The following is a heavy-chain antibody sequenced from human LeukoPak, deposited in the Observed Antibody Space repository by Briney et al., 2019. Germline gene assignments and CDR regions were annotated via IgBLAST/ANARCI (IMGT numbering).Heavy chain of an antibody. V-gene: IGHV3-23*01. CDR2: ISGGGGGT. Sequence: PGGSLRLSCAASGFTFTTYAMGWVRQSPGKGLEWVSSISGGGGGTYYVEFVKGRFTISRDNSKNTVYLQMNSLRGEDTAVYYCATEVLRHFDFLYWGQGTLVTVSS. CDR3: ATEVLRHFDFLY. CDR1: GFTFTTYA. J-gene: IGHJ4*02. D-gene: IGHD3-9*01.